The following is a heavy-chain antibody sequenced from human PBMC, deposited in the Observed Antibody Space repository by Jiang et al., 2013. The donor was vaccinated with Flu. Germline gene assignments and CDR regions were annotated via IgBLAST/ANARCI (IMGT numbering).Heavy chain of an antibody. J-gene: IGHJ4*02. V-gene: IGHV3-33*01. CDR2: IWSHGGRQ. CDR3: ARDNDVTGHFSHFDY. D-gene: IGHD2-8*02. CDR1: GFTFSYYG. Sequence: QLVESGGGVVQPGTSLTLSCATSGFTFSYYGIHWVRQAPGKGLEWVAVIWSHGGRQDYADSVKGRFTVSRDNSKNTVYLQMNSLEAEDTAVYYCARDNDVTGHFSHFDYWGQGTLVTVSS.